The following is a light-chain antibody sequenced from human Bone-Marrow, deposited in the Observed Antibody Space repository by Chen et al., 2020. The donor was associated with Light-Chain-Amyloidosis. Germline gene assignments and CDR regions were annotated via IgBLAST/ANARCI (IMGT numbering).Light chain of an antibody. J-gene: IGKJ2*01. CDR2: GAS. CDR1: QHVGSS. V-gene: IGKV3D-15*01. Sequence: EVVMMQSPATLSLSPGERATLACRASQHVGSSLAWYQQKPGQAPRLLIHGASTRATDSPARFSGSGSGTEFIFSRSGLQSEDFAVYYCHHYNNWPYTFGQGTKLGSK. CDR3: HHYNNWPYT.